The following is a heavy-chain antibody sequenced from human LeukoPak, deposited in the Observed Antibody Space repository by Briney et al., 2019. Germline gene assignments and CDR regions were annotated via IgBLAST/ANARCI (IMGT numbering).Heavy chain of an antibody. CDR2: IYYSGST. V-gene: IGHV4-39*02. Sequence: PSETLSLTCTVSGGSISSSSYYWGWIRQPPGKGLEWIGSIYYSGSTYYNPSLKSRVTISVDTSKNQFSLKLSSVTAADTAVYYCAREGVAGTGPLGYWGQGTLVTVSS. J-gene: IGHJ4*02. CDR3: AREGVAGTGPLGY. CDR1: GGSISSSSYY. D-gene: IGHD6-19*01.